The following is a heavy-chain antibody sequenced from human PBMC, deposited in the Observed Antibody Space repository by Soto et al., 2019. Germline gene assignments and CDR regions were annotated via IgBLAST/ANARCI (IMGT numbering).Heavy chain of an antibody. Sequence: QAQLLQSGAEVKKPGASVKVSCKASGYTFINYFIHWVRQAPGQRLEWIGIVDPSRGSADYAQKFQGRATMTTDVSTRTVFMDLSSLRSEDTAVYYCARPLIGNTVDLWGQGTTVIVSS. CDR1: GYTFINYF. D-gene: IGHD1-7*01. CDR3: ARPLIGNTVDL. CDR2: VDPSRGSA. V-gene: IGHV1-46*01. J-gene: IGHJ3*01.